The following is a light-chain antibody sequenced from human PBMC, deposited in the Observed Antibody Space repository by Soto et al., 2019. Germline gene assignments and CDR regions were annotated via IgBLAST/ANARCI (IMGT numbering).Light chain of an antibody. CDR3: QQGYSTPQNT. J-gene: IGKJ2*01. CDR2: AAS. CDR1: QSIRYY. Sequence: DNQMTQSPSSLSASVGDRVTITCRASQSIRYYLNWYQQQPVKAPKLLISAASSLQSGVPSRFSGSGSGTDFTLTISSLQPEDFAAYNCQQGYSTPQNTFGQGTKLEIK. V-gene: IGKV1-39*01.